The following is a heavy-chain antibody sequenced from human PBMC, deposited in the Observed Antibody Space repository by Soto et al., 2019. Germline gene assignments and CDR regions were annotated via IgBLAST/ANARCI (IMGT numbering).Heavy chain of an antibody. CDR2: INHSGST. CDR1: GGSFSGYY. Sequence: SETLSLTCAVYGGSFSGYYWSWIRQPPGKGLEWTGEINHSGSTNYNPSLKSRVTISVDTSKNQFSLKLSSVTAADTAVYYCARGTGPNWFDPWGQGTLVTVSS. D-gene: IGHD1-1*01. J-gene: IGHJ5*02. V-gene: IGHV4-34*01. CDR3: ARGTGPNWFDP.